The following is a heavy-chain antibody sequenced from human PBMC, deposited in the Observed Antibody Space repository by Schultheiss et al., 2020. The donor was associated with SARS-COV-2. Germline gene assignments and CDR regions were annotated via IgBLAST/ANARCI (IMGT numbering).Heavy chain of an antibody. CDR1: GFTFSSYA. J-gene: IGHJ3*02. V-gene: IGHV3-30-3*01. CDR3: ARRRVSGNSPDAFDI. D-gene: IGHD3-22*01. CDR2: ISYDGNTK. Sequence: GESLKISCAASGFTFSSYAMHWVRQAPGKGLDWVAVISYDGNTKYYADSVKGRFTNSRDDSKNTLYLQMNSLRAEDTAVCYCARRRVSGNSPDAFDIWGQGTMVTFSS.